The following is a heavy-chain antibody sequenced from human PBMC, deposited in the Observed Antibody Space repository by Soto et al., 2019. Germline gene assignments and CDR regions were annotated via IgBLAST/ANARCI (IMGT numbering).Heavy chain of an antibody. CDR2: IYYSGST. D-gene: IGHD2-8*01. V-gene: IGHV4-59*08. CDR1: GGSISSYY. CDR3: AGSSNRVNWFDP. J-gene: IGHJ5*02. Sequence: SETLSLTCTVSGGSISSYYWSWIRQPPGKGLEWIGYIYYSGSTNYNPSLKSRVTISVDTSKNQFSLKLSSVTAADTAVYYCAGSSNRVNWFDPWGQGTLVTVSS.